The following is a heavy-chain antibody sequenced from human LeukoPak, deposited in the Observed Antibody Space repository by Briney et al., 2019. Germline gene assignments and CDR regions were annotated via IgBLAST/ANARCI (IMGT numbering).Heavy chain of an antibody. CDR1: TASLSSGSYY. CDR2: IYTSAST. Sequence: PPETLSLTCTVSTASLSSGSYYWSRLRQPAGKGLEWIGRIYTSASTNYNPSLKSRVTISVDTAKNQFSLKLSSVTAADTAVYYCATTGLLVAPIWGQGTMVTVSS. CDR3: ATTGLLVAPI. J-gene: IGHJ3*02. D-gene: IGHD5-12*01. V-gene: IGHV4-61*02.